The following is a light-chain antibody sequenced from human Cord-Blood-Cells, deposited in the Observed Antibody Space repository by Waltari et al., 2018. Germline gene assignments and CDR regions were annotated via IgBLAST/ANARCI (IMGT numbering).Light chain of an antibody. J-gene: IGLJ1*01. CDR3: SSYAGSNNFV. V-gene: IGLV2-8*01. Sequence: QSALTQPPSASGSPGQAVTFSCTGTSSDVGGYNYVSWYQQHTDKAPKLMIYEVSKRPSGVPDLFSGSKSGNTASLTVSGLQAEDEADYYCSSYAGSNNFVFGTGTKVTVL. CDR2: EVS. CDR1: SSDVGGYNY.